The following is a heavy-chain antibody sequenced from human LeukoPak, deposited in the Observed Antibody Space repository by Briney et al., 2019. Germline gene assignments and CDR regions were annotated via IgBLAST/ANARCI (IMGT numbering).Heavy chain of an antibody. D-gene: IGHD6-19*01. CDR1: GFTFSTFW. V-gene: IGHV3-7*01. J-gene: IGHJ1*01. CDR2: IKEDGSEK. Sequence: GGSLRLSCAASGFTFSTFWMSWVRLAPGKGLEWVANIKEDGSEKYYVGSVEGRFTISRDNAKNSLSLRMNSLSAEDTAVYYCATGYSSGWYFYFQHWGQGSLVSVSS. CDR3: ATGYSSGWYFYFQH.